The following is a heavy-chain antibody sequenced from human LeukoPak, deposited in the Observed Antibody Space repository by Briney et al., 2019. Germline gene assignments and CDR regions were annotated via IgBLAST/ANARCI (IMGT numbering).Heavy chain of an antibody. CDR3: ARGRSYDILTGYLFDH. Sequence: GASLKVSCKASGYTFTGYSMHWVRQAPGQGLEWMGWINHNSGGTNYAQKFQGRVTVTRDTSINTAYIELSRLTSDDTAVYYCARGRSYDILTGYLFDHWGQGTLVTVSS. J-gene: IGHJ4*02. D-gene: IGHD3-9*01. CDR1: GYTFTGYS. CDR2: INHNSGGT. V-gene: IGHV1-2*02.